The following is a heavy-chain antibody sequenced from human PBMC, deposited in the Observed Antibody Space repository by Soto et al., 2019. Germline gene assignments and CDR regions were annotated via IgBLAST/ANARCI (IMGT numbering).Heavy chain of an antibody. Sequence: SETLCLTCTVAGGSISSYYWSWIRKHPGKGLEWIGYIYYSGSTNYNPSLKSRVTISVDTSKNQFSLKLSSVTAADTAVYYCARVLLWFGEPLGNYYYGMDVWGQGTTVTVSS. CDR1: GGSISSYY. CDR2: IYYSGST. CDR3: ARVLLWFGEPLGNYYYGMDV. D-gene: IGHD3-10*01. V-gene: IGHV4-59*01. J-gene: IGHJ6*02.